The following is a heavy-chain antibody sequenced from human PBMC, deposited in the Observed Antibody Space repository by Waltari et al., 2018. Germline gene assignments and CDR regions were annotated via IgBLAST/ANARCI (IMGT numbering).Heavy chain of an antibody. CDR1: GYTFTSYY. CDR3: ARDRPPNAFDI. CDR2: INPSGGST. V-gene: IGHV1-46*01. J-gene: IGHJ3*02. Sequence: QVQLVQSGAEVKKPGASVKVSCKASGYTFTSYYMHWVRQAPGQGLEWMGIINPSGGSTSYAQKFQGRVTMTRETSTSTVYMELSSLRSEDTAVYYCARDRPPNAFDIWGQGTMVTVSS.